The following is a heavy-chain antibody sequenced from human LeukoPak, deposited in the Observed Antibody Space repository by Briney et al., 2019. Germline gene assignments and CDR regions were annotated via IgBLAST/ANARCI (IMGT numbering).Heavy chain of an antibody. CDR3: AKALHSMAFDY. V-gene: IGHV3-23*01. J-gene: IGHJ4*02. Sequence: GGSLRLSCAASGFTFRNAWMSWVRQAPGKGLGWVSTISGSGGSTYYADSVKGRFTISRDNSKNTLYLQMNSLRAEDTAVYYCAKALHSMAFDYWGQGTLVTVSS. D-gene: IGHD2/OR15-2a*01. CDR1: GFTFRNAW. CDR2: ISGSGGST.